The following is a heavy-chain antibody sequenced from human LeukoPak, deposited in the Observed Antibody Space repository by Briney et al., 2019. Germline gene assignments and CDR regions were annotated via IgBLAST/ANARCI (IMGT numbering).Heavy chain of an antibody. CDR3: ARVPVATIRGGKGVRMAFDI. J-gene: IGHJ3*02. D-gene: IGHD5-12*01. CDR1: GFTVNSND. Sequence: PGGSLRLSCAASGFTVNSNDMSWVRQAPGKGLEWVSVISSDGRTYYADSVKGRFTISRDNSKNTLDLQMNSLRVEDTAVYYCARVPVATIRGGKGVRMAFDIWGQGTMVTVSS. CDR2: ISSDGRT. V-gene: IGHV3-66*01.